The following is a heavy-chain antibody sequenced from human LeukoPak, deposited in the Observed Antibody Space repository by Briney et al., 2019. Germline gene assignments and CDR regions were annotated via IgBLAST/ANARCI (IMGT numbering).Heavy chain of an antibody. CDR3: TRGRYQFLGPNDY. J-gene: IGHJ4*02. D-gene: IGHD2-2*01. CDR2: ITMNSVR. Sequence: PPGGSLRLSCSASGFSLSDYGMSWVRQAPGKGLEWVSYITMNSVRLYADSMKGRLTISRDNDKNSVYLQMNSLRDEDTAVYYCTRGRYQFLGPNDYWGQGSLVTVSS. CDR1: GFSLSDYG. V-gene: IGHV3-48*02.